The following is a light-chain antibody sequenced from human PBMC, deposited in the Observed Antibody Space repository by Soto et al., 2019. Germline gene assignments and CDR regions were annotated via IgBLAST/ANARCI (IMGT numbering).Light chain of an antibody. V-gene: IGLV2-14*01. J-gene: IGLJ1*01. Sequence: QSALTQPASVSGSPGQSITISCTGTSSDVGGYNYVSWYQQYPGKAPKLMIYEVSNRPSGVSNRFSGSKSGNTASLTISGLQAEHEADYYCSSYTSSSTYVLGTGTKLTVL. CDR2: EVS. CDR3: SSYTSSSTYV. CDR1: SSDVGGYNY.